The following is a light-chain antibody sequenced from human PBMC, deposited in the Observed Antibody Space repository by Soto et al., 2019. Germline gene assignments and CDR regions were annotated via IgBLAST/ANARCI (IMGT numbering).Light chain of an antibody. Sequence: SVLTQPASVSGSPGQSITISCTGTSSDVGGYNYVSWYQHHPGKAPKLMIYEVSNRPSGVSYRFSGSKSGNTASLTISGLQAEDEADYYCNSYTGSGIVFGTGTKATVL. J-gene: IGLJ1*01. CDR1: SSDVGGYNY. CDR3: NSYTGSGIV. V-gene: IGLV2-14*01. CDR2: EVS.